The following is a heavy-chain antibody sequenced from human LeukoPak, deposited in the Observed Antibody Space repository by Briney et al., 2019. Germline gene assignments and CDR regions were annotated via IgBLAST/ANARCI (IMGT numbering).Heavy chain of an antibody. Sequence: SVKVSCKASGGTFSSYAISWVRQAPGQGLEWMGGIIPIFGTANYAQEFQGRVTITTDESTSTAYMELSSLRSEDTAVYYCARSEGYCSGGSCPDRRYYYYYYYMDVWGKGTTVTVSS. CDR2: IIPIFGTA. D-gene: IGHD2-15*01. CDR3: ARSEGYCSGGSCPDRRYYYYYYYMDV. CDR1: GGTFSSYA. J-gene: IGHJ6*03. V-gene: IGHV1-69*05.